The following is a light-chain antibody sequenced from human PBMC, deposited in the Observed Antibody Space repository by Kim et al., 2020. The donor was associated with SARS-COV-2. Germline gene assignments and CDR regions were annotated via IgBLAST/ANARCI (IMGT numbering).Light chain of an antibody. V-gene: IGLV1-40*01. CDR2: GNS. J-gene: IGLJ1*01. CDR1: SSTIGAGYD. CDR3: QSYDSSLSGSGV. Sequence: VPISCPGSSSTIGAGYDVHWYPQLPGTAPKLLVYGNSNRPSGVPDRFSGSKSGTSASLAITGLQAEDEADYYCQSYDSSLSGSGVFGTGTKVTVL.